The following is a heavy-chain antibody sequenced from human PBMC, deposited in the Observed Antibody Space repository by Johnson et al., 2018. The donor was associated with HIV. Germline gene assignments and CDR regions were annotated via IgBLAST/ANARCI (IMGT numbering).Heavy chain of an antibody. CDR3: ASRYYYDSSGSHDAFDI. Sequence: VQLVESGGGLVQPGGSLRLSCAASGFTVSSTYMSWVRQAPGKGLEWVSVIYSGGSTYYADSVKGRFTIPRDNSKNTLYLPMNSLRAEDTAVYYCASRYYYDSSGSHDAFDIWGQGTMVTVSS. J-gene: IGHJ3*02. D-gene: IGHD3-22*01. CDR2: IYSGGST. V-gene: IGHV3-66*01. CDR1: GFTVSSTY.